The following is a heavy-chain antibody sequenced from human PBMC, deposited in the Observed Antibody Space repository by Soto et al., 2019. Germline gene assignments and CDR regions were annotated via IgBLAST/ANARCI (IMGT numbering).Heavy chain of an antibody. J-gene: IGHJ5*02. Sequence: SETLSLTCSVSGTSISSYHWTWIRQPPGKGLEWIGYIHHSGTSNYNPSLKSRVTLSVDTSKNQFSLRLSSVTSADTAVYFCEGFCSGGRSPDPWGRGTLVPVSS. CDR1: GTSISSYH. CDR2: IHHSGTS. D-gene: IGHD2-15*01. V-gene: IGHV4-59*01. CDR3: EGFCSGGRSPDP.